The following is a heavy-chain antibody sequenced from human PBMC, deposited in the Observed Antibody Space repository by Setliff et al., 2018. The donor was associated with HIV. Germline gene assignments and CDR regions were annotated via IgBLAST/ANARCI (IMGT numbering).Heavy chain of an antibody. CDR3: AREPDSIPYDY. D-gene: IGHD4-4*01. Sequence: SVKVSCKASGATFSSYTISWVRQAPGQGLEWMGRIIPMFGTANYAQKFQGRVTITADKSTSIAYMELSGLRSEDTAVYYCAREPDSIPYDYWGQGTLVTVSS. J-gene: IGHJ4*02. CDR1: GATFSSYT. V-gene: IGHV1-69*08. CDR2: IIPMFGTA.